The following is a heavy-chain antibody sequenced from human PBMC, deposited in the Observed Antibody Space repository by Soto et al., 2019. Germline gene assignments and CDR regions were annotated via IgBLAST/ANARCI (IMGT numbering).Heavy chain of an antibody. D-gene: IGHD4-17*01. V-gene: IGHV3-23*01. CDR2: IGGRGGNT. Sequence: GGSLRLSCVASGFTFDNYAMNWVRQAPGRGLEWVSNIGGRGGNTVYPDSMRGRFTISRDNSKNTVYLEMHNLRVEDSATYYCAKPSAYGDFAGSFDSWGQGTLVTVSS. CDR1: GFTFDNYA. J-gene: IGHJ4*02. CDR3: AKPSAYGDFAGSFDS.